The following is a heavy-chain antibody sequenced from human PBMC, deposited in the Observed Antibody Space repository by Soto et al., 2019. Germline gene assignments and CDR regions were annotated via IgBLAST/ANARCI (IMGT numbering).Heavy chain of an antibody. V-gene: IGHV3-33*01. CDR3: GRDGALGDTAVVDS. CDR2: IWYDGSNK. J-gene: IGHJ4*02. D-gene: IGHD5-18*01. CDR1: GFTFSTYG. Sequence: VQLVESGGGVVQPGKSLRLSCAASGFTFSTYGMHWVRQAPGKGLEWVAVIWYDGSNKYHGDSLKGRFTISRDNSKKTLYLQMNNLRAEDTAVYYCGRDGALGDTAVVDSWGQGNLVIVSS.